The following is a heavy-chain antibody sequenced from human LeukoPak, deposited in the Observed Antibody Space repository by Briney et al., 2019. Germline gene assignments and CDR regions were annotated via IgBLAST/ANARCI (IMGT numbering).Heavy chain of an antibody. CDR2: IIPILGIA. J-gene: IGHJ3*02. V-gene: IGHV1-69*04. Sequence: SVKVSCKASGYTFTGYYMHRVRQAPGQGLEWMGRIIPILGIANYAQKFQGRVTITADKSTSTAYMELSSLRSEDTAVYYCARGRSGGNSYAFDIWGQGTMVTVSS. CDR1: GYTFTGYY. CDR3: ARGRSGGNSYAFDI. D-gene: IGHD4-23*01.